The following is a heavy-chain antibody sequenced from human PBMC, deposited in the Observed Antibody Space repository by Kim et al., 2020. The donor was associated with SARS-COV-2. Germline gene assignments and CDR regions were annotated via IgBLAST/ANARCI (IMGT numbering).Heavy chain of an antibody. V-gene: IGHV1-2*02. Sequence: YAQKFKGRVPMTRDTSISTAYMELSRLRSDDTAVYYCARGPRQLGGFDYWGQGTLVTVSS. J-gene: IGHJ4*02. D-gene: IGHD6-6*01. CDR3: ARGPRQLGGFDY.